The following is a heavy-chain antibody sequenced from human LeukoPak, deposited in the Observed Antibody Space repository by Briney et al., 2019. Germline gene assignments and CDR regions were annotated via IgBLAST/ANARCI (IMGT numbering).Heavy chain of an antibody. J-gene: IGHJ4*02. CDR3: ARLQAPEITYFDY. CDR1: GASINSNSHY. Sequence: NPSETLSLTCTVSGASINSNSHYWGWIRQPPGKGLEWIGSIYYSGSTYYNPSLKSRVTISVDTSKNQFSPKLSSVTAADTAVYYCARLQAPEITYFDYWGQGTLVAVSS. D-gene: IGHD1-14*01. V-gene: IGHV4-39*01. CDR2: IYYSGST.